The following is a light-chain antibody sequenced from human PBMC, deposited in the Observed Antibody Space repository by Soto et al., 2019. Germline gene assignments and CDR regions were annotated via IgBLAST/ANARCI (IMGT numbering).Light chain of an antibody. J-gene: IGKJ5*01. V-gene: IGKV4-1*01. CDR2: WAS. CDR1: QSVXYSSNNKNY. Sequence: DIVMTQSPDSLAVSLGERATINCKSSQSVXYSSNNKNYLAWYQQKPGQPPKFLIYWASTRESGVPDRFSGSGAGTDFTLTISSLQAEDVAVYYCQQYYSSPPTFGQGTRLEIK. CDR3: QQYYSSPPT.